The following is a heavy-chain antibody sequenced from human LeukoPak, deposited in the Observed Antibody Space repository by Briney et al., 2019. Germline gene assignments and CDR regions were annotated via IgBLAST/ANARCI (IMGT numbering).Heavy chain of an antibody. CDR1: GFSFSSYA. Sequence: GGSLRLSCATSGFSFSSYAMSWVRQAPGKGLEWVSAMSSSDDGRYYADSVKGRFTISRDNSKNTLYPQMNSLRAEDTAVYYCAKVTYGSGTYGAFDYWGQGTLVTVSS. V-gene: IGHV3-23*01. J-gene: IGHJ4*02. CDR3: AKVTYGSGTYGAFDY. D-gene: IGHD3-10*01. CDR2: MSSSDDGR.